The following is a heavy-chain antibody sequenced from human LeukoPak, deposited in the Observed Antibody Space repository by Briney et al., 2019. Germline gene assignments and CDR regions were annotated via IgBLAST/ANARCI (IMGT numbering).Heavy chain of an antibody. V-gene: IGHV3-11*01. Sequence: GGSLRLSCAASGFTFSDYYMSWFRQAPGKGLEWVTYISSSGSTIYYADSVKGRFTISRDNAKNSLYLQMNSLRAEDTAVYYCATTLGLWFGDPVGYFDYWGQGTLVTVSS. J-gene: IGHJ4*02. CDR2: ISSSGSTI. D-gene: IGHD3-10*01. CDR3: ATTLGLWFGDPVGYFDY. CDR1: GFTFSDYY.